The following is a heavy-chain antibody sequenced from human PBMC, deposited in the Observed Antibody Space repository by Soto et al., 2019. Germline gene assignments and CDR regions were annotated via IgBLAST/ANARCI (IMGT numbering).Heavy chain of an antibody. CDR3: VRDVNHAFDI. CDR2: ISTNSHNT. J-gene: IGHJ3*02. V-gene: IGHV1-18*01. CDR1: GYSFTTYG. Sequence: QVQLVQSGAEVKKPGASVKVSCKASGYSFTTYGISWVRQAPGQGLEWMGWISTNSHNTNYPQKLQGRVTMTTDTSTRTAYMELRSLRFDVTAVYYCVRDVNHAFDIWGQGTRVTVSS.